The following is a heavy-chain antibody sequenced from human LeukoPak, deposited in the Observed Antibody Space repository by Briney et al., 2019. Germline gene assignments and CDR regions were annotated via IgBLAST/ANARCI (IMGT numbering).Heavy chain of an antibody. CDR3: ARGVRRPNWFDP. Sequence: GASVKVSCKASGYTFTSYDINWVRQATGQGLEWMGWMNPNSGNTGYAQKFQGRVTMTRNTSISTAYMELSSLRSEDTAVYYCARGVRRPNWFDPWGQGTLVTVSS. V-gene: IGHV1-8*01. J-gene: IGHJ5*02. CDR2: MNPNSGNT. CDR1: GYTFTSYD. D-gene: IGHD4-17*01.